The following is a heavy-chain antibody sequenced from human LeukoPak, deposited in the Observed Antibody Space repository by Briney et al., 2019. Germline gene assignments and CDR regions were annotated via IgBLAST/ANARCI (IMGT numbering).Heavy chain of an antibody. J-gene: IGHJ4*02. CDR1: GFTFDDFG. D-gene: IGHD2-2*01. CDR2: INWSGSGR. V-gene: IGHV3-20*04. Sequence: GGSLRLSCAASGFTFDDFGMSWVRQAPGKGLEWVSRINWSGSGRGYADPVKGRFTISRDNAKNSLYLQMDSLRVEDTALYYCARAGDTTGEYCSSTSCFQFDFWGQGTLVTASS. CDR3: ARAGDTTGEYCSSTSCFQFDF.